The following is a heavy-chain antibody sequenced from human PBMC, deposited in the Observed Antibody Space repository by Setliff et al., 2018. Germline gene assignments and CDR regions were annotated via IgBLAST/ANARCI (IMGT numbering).Heavy chain of an antibody. Sequence: GASVKVSCKASGYTFTSYGISWVRQAPGQGLEWMGWISAYNGNTNYAQKLQGRVTMTTDTSTSTAYMELRSLRSDDTAVYYCAREPSLTGILNYYYYYYMDVWGKGTTVTVSS. CDR3: AREPSLTGILNYYYYYYMDV. V-gene: IGHV1-18*01. CDR2: ISAYNGNT. D-gene: IGHD3-9*01. CDR1: GYTFTSYG. J-gene: IGHJ6*03.